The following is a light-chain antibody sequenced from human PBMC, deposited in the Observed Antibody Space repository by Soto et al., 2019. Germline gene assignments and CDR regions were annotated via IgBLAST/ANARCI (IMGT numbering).Light chain of an antibody. CDR3: QQYDNLPIT. CDR1: HDITNY. V-gene: IGKV1-33*01. Sequence: DIQMTQSPSSLSVSVGDRATITCQASHDITNYLNWYQQKPGKAHKLLIYDVSKMETGIPSRFSGSGSGTDFTFTISSLQPEDIAAYYCQQYDNLPITFGQGTRLEIK. CDR2: DVS. J-gene: IGKJ5*01.